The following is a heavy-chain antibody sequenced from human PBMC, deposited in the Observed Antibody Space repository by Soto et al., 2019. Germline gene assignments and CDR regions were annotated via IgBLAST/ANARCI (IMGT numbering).Heavy chain of an antibody. J-gene: IGHJ5*02. Sequence: ASVKVSCKASGYTFTSYAMHWVRQAPGQRLEWMGWINAGNGNTKYSQKFQGRVTITRDTSASTAYMELSSLRSEDTAVYYCARAFLYGDYVWEDWFDPWGQGNLVTVSS. CDR1: GYTFTSYA. CDR3: ARAFLYGDYVWEDWFDP. D-gene: IGHD4-17*01. CDR2: INAGNGNT. V-gene: IGHV1-3*01.